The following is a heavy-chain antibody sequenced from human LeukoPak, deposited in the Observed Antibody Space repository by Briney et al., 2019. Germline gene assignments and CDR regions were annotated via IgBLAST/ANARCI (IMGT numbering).Heavy chain of an antibody. D-gene: IGHD4-23*01. V-gene: IGHV5-51*01. Sequence: GESLKISCKGSGYSFTSYWIGWVRQMPGKGLEWMAITHPGDSDTRYSPSFQGQVTISADVSISTAYLQWSSLKASDTAMYCCARRIYGGNSDLDYWGQGTLVTVSS. CDR3: ARRIYGGNSDLDY. J-gene: IGHJ4*02. CDR1: GYSFTSYW. CDR2: THPGDSDT.